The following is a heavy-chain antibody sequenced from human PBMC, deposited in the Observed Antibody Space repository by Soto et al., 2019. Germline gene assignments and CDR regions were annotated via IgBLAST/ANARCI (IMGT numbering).Heavy chain of an antibody. CDR3: ARDRRGYDILTGYRYNWFDP. V-gene: IGHV4-59*01. Sequence: SETLSLTCTVSGGSISSYYWSWIRQPPGKGLEWIGYIYYSGSTNYNPSLKSRVTISVDTSKNQFSLKLSSVTAADTAVYYCARDRRGYDILTGYRYNWFDPWGQGTLVTVSS. D-gene: IGHD3-9*01. CDR1: GGSISSYY. CDR2: IYYSGST. J-gene: IGHJ5*02.